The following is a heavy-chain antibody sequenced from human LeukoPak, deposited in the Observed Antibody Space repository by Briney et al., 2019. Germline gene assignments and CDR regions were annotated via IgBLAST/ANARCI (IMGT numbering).Heavy chain of an antibody. V-gene: IGHV3-23*01. Sequence: GGSLRLSRAASGFTFSSYAMSWVRQAPGKGLEWVSAISGSGGSTYYADSVKGRFTISRDNSKNTLYLQMNSLRAEDTAVYYCAKDGYWNDLYYFDYWGQGTLVTVSS. CDR3: AKDGYWNDLYYFDY. D-gene: IGHD1-1*01. CDR2: ISGSGGST. CDR1: GFTFSSYA. J-gene: IGHJ4*02.